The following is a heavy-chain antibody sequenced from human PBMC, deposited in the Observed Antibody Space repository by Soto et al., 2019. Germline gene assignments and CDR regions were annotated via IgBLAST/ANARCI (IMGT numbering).Heavy chain of an antibody. CDR2: IDLDGSGT. Sequence: EVQLAESGGGSVQPGGSXXXXCXXXXXXXXXYWIHWVRQVPGKGLEWVARIDLDGSGTSYADFVKGRFTISRDNAKNMVYLQMSSLSVEDTALYYCTTVFEYWGQGDPVTVSP. V-gene: IGHV3-74*01. CDR3: TTVFEY. J-gene: IGHJ4*02. CDR1: XXXXXXYW.